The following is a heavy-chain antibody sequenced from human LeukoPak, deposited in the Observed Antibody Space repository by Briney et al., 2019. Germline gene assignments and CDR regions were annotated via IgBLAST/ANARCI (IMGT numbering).Heavy chain of an antibody. Sequence: GGSLRLSCAASGFTFSSYSMNWVRQAPGKGLEWVSSISSSSSYIYYADSVKGRFTISRDNAKNSLYLQMNSLRAEDAAVYYCARVDSSGYSVYWGQGTLVTVSS. V-gene: IGHV3-21*01. CDR3: ARVDSSGYSVY. CDR1: GFTFSSYS. J-gene: IGHJ4*02. D-gene: IGHD3-22*01. CDR2: ISSSSSYI.